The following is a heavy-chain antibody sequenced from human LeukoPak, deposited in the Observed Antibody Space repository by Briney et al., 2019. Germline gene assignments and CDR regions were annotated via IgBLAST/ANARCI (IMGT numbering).Heavy chain of an antibody. CDR2: IRGSGGGT. CDR1: GFTFNSYA. Sequence: GGSLRLSCAASGFTFNSYAMSWVRPAAGKGLEWGSAIRGSGGGTYYADSVKGRFTISRDSSKNTLYLQMNSLRDEDTALYYCARDLEYGSSSGLGIWGQGTLVTVSS. J-gene: IGHJ4*02. V-gene: IGHV3-23*01. CDR3: ARDLEYGSSSGLGI. D-gene: IGHD6-6*01.